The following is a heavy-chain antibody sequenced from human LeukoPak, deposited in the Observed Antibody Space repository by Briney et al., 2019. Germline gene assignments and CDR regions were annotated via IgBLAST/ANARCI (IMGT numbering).Heavy chain of an antibody. D-gene: IGHD1-26*01. V-gene: IGHV1-18*01. CDR3: AREVVSGSPFD. J-gene: IGHJ4*02. Sequence: ASVKVSCKASGGTFSSYAISWARQAPGQGLEWMGWISAYNGNTNYAQKLQGRVTMTTDTSTSTAYMELRSLRSDDTAVYYCAREVVSGSPFDWGQGTLVTVSS. CDR1: GGTFSSYA. CDR2: ISAYNGNT.